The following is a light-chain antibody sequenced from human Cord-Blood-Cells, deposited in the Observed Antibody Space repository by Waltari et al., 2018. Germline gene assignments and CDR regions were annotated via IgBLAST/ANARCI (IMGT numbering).Light chain of an antibody. V-gene: IGKV1-39*01. CDR1: QSISSY. CDR3: QQSYSTPST. CDR2: AAS. J-gene: IGKJ5*01. Sequence: DMRMTQSPSSILAFVGDRVTIPCRVSQSISSYLNWYQQKPGTAPKLLIYAASSLQSGVPSRFSGSGSGTDFTLTISSLQPEDFATYYCQQSYSTPSTFGQGTRLEIK.